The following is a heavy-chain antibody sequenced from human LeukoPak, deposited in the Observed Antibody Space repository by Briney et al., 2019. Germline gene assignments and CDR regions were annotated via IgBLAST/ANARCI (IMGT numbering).Heavy chain of an antibody. Sequence: GGSLRLSCAVSGFIFSNFGMHWVRQAPGKGLEWVAVIWYDGSKKFYADSVKGRFTISRDDSKNTLYLQMNSLRAEDTDVYYCVRDGGSGFDYWGQGTLVTVSS. D-gene: IGHD1-26*01. J-gene: IGHJ4*02. CDR1: GFIFSNFG. CDR2: IWYDGSKK. V-gene: IGHV3-33*01. CDR3: VRDGGSGFDY.